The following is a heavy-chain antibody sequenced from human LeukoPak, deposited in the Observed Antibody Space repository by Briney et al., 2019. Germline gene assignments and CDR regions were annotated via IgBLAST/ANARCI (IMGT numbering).Heavy chain of an antibody. D-gene: IGHD4-17*01. CDR1: GFTFSSYE. CDR2: ISSSGSAI. V-gene: IGHV3-48*03. Sequence: PGGSLRLSCAASGFTFSSYEMNWVRQAPGKGLEWVSYISSSGSAIYYADSVRGRFTISRDNAKNSLYLQMNSLRAEDTAVYYCAREMTRVTTGPYWGQGTLVTVSS. CDR3: AREMTRVTTGPY. J-gene: IGHJ4*02.